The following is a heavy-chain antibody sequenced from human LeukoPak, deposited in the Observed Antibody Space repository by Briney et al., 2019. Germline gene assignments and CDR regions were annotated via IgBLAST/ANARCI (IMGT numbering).Heavy chain of an antibody. D-gene: IGHD3-16*02. CDR3: AKGPVKYYFDY. CDR1: GFTFSSYA. Sequence: GGSLRLSCAASGFTFSSYAMSWVHQAPGKGLEWVSTISGSAGSTYYSDSVKGRFTISRDNSKNTLYMQMNSLRAEDTAVYYCAKGPVKYYFDYWGQGTLVTVSS. J-gene: IGHJ4*02. V-gene: IGHV3-23*01. CDR2: ISGSAGST.